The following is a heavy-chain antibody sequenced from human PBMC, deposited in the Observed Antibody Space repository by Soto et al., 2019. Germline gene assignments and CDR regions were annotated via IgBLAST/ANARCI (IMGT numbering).Heavy chain of an antibody. V-gene: IGHV1-69*02. CDR3: ARGEGAAAGHNLYYYYGMDV. Sequence: GASVKVSCKASGGTFSSYTISWVRQAPGQGLEWMGRIIPILGIANYAQKFQGRVTITADKSTSTAYMELSSLRSEDTAVYYCARGEGAAAGHNLYYYYGMDVWGQGTTVTVSS. CDR1: GGTFSSYT. CDR2: IIPILGIA. J-gene: IGHJ6*02. D-gene: IGHD6-13*01.